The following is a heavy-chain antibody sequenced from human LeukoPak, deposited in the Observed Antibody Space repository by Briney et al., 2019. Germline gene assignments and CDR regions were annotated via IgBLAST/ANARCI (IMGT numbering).Heavy chain of an antibody. CDR2: IHATGST. CDR3: ARILDRDI. J-gene: IGHJ3*02. D-gene: IGHD3-22*01. CDR1: GGPITNSY. V-gene: IGHV4-4*07. Sequence: PSETLSLTCTVSGGPITNSYWSWIRHSAGTGMEWIGRIHATGSTDYSPSLKSRVSMSLDMPTKQFSLTLSAVTAADTATYYCARILDRDIWGQGTLATVSP.